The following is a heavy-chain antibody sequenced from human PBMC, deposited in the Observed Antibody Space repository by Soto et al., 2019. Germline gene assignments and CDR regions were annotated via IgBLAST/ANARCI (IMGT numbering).Heavy chain of an antibody. Sequence: QVQLVQSGAEVKKPGASVKVSCKASGYTFTSYGISWVRQAPGQGLEWLGWISAYNGNTNYAQNLQGRVTMTTDTSTSTAYMELRSLRSDDTAVFYCARVKYSSSSGRERGDYYYYGMDVWGQGTTVTVSS. CDR1: GYTFTSYG. V-gene: IGHV1-18*04. CDR2: ISAYNGNT. J-gene: IGHJ6*02. D-gene: IGHD6-6*01. CDR3: ARVKYSSSSGRERGDYYYYGMDV.